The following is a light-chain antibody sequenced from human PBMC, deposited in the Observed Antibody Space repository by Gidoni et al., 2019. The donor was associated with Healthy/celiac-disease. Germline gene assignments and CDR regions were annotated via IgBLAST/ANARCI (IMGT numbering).Light chain of an antibody. CDR3: SSYAGSNNLV. CDR2: EVS. CDR1: SSDVGGYNY. Sequence: QSALTQPPSASGSPGQSVTISCTGTSSDVGGYNYVPWYQQHPGKAPKLMIYEVSKRPSGVPDRFSGSKSGNTASLTGSGLQAEDEADYYCSSYAGSNNLVFGTGTKVTVL. V-gene: IGLV2-8*01. J-gene: IGLJ1*01.